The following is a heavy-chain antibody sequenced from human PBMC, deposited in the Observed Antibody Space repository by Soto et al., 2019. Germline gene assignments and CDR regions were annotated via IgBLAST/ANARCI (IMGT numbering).Heavy chain of an antibody. J-gene: IGHJ4*02. CDR2: INHSGST. Sequence: PSETLSLTCAVYGGSFSGYYWSWIRQPPGKGLEWIGEINHSGSTNYNPSLKSRVTISVDTSKNQFSLKLSSVTAADTAVYYCARGPRPPSAAALGNWGQGTLVTVS. V-gene: IGHV4-34*01. CDR1: GGSFSGYY. CDR3: ARGPRPPSAAALGN. D-gene: IGHD6-13*01.